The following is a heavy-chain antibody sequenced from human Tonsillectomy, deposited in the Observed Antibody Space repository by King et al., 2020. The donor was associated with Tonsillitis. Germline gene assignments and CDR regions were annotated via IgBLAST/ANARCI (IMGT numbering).Heavy chain of an antibody. CDR2: ISSSSSYI. D-gene: IGHD1-1*01. J-gene: IGHJ3*02. CDR1: GFTFSNHA. V-gene: IGHV3-21*01. CDR3: ASVSWNYDAFDI. Sequence: DVQLVESGGGLVKPGGSLRLSCAASGFTFSNHAINWVRQAPGKGLEWVSHISSSSSYIYYADSMKGRFTISRDNAKNSLYLQMNSLRAEDTAVYYCASVSWNYDAFDIWGQGTMVTVSS.